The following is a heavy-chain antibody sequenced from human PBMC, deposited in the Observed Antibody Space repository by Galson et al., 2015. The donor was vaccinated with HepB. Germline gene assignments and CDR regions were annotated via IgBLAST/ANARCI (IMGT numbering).Heavy chain of an antibody. CDR3: AREMSDAAAGSFDY. V-gene: IGHV3-48*03. CDR2: IGSSGITI. Sequence: SLRLSCATSGFISSSFEMNWVRQAPGKGLEWVSHIGSSGITIYYADSVKGRFTISRDNAKKSLYLQMNSLRAEDTAVYYCAREMSDAAAGSFDYWGQGTLVTVSS. CDR1: GFISSSFE. D-gene: IGHD6-13*01. J-gene: IGHJ4*02.